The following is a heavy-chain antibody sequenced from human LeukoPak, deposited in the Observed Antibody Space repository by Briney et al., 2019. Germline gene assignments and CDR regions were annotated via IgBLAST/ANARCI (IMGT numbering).Heavy chain of an antibody. J-gene: IGHJ4*02. D-gene: IGHD3-10*01. CDR1: GGSFSGYY. CDR3: ARGVGLLWFGGGRDFDY. CDR2: INHSGST. V-gene: IGHV4-34*01. Sequence: KPSETLSLTRAVYGGSFSGYYWSWIRQPPGKGLEWIGEINHSGSTNYNPSLKSRVTISVDTSKNQFSLKLSSVTAADTAVYYCARGVGLLWFGGGRDFDYWGQGTLVTVSS.